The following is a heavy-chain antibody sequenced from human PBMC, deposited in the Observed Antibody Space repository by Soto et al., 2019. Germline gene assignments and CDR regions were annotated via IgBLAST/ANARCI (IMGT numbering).Heavy chain of an antibody. CDR3: ASHSGSSPEGRYYYGMDV. D-gene: IGHD1-26*01. CDR1: GGTFSSYA. J-gene: IGHJ6*02. CDR2: IIPIFGTA. V-gene: IGHV1-69*12. Sequence: QVQLVQSGAEVKKPGSSVKVSCKASGGTFSSYAISWVRQAPGQGLEWMGGIIPIFGTADYAQKFQGRVTITADESTSTAYMELSSLRYEDTAVYYCASHSGSSPEGRYYYGMDVWGQGTTVTVSS.